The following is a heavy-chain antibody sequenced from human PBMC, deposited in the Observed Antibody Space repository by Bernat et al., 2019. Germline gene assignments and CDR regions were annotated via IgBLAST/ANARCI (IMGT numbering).Heavy chain of an antibody. CDR1: GFTFSSYA. D-gene: IGHD6-19*01. V-gene: IGHV3-30-3*01. J-gene: IGHJ4*02. CDR3: AREVSGAGLDY. Sequence: QVQLVESGGGVVQPGRSLRLSCVASGFTFSSYAMHWVRQAPGKGLEWVAVISYDGSNKYYADSVKGRFTISRDNSKNTLYLQMNSLRAEDTAVYYCAREVSGAGLDYWGQGTLVTVSS. CDR2: ISYDGSNK.